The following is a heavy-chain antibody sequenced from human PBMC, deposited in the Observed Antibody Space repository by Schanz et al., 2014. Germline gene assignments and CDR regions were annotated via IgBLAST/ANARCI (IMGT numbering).Heavy chain of an antibody. Sequence: QVQLVESGGGVVQPGRSLRLSCAASGFTFSSYGMHWVRQAPGKGLEWVAVIWYDGNNKFYADSVKGRFIISRDNSKNALDLQMNSLRDEDTAVYYCARDSGSHYLVDYWGQGTLVTVSS. V-gene: IGHV3-33*01. CDR3: ARDSGSHYLVDY. CDR1: GFTFSSYG. D-gene: IGHD1-26*01. CDR2: IWYDGNNK. J-gene: IGHJ4*02.